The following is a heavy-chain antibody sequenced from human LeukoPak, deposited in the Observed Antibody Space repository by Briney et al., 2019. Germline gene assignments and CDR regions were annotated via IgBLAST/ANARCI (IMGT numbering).Heavy chain of an antibody. Sequence: SETLSLTCTVSGGSISSYYWSWIRQPPGKGLEWIGYIYYSGSTNYNPSLKSRVTISVDTSKNQFSLKLSSVTAADTAVYYCARAGGIAARLGGDYYYYGMDVWGQGTTVTVSS. V-gene: IGHV4-59*01. CDR3: ARAGGIAARLGGDYYYYGMDV. CDR2: IYYSGST. CDR1: GGSISSYY. D-gene: IGHD6-6*01. J-gene: IGHJ6*02.